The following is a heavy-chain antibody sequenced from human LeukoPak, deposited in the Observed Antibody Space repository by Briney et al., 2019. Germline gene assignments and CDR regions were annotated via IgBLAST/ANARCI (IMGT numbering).Heavy chain of an antibody. CDR3: AMDFWSTVTTE. V-gene: IGHV3-15*01. Sequence: GGSLRLSCAASGFTFSNAWMSWVRQAPGKGLEWVGRIKSKTDGGTTDYAAPVKGRFTISRDDSKNTLYLQMNSLRPEDTAVYYCAMDFWSTVTTEWGQGTLVTVSS. D-gene: IGHD4-17*01. J-gene: IGHJ4*02. CDR2: IKSKTDGGTT. CDR1: GFTFSNAW.